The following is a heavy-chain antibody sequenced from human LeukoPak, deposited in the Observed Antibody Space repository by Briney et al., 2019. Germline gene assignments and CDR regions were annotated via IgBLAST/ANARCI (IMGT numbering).Heavy chain of an antibody. CDR2: ISSSSSTI. J-gene: IGHJ4*02. CDR3: ARDKDRDFYYFDY. Sequence: GGSLRLSCAASGFTFSSYSMNWVRQAPGKGLEWVSYISSSSSTIYYADSVKGRSTISRDNAKNSLYLQMNSLRAEDTAVYYCARDKDRDFYYFDYWGQGTLVTVSS. V-gene: IGHV3-48*04. D-gene: IGHD2-21*02. CDR1: GFTFSSYS.